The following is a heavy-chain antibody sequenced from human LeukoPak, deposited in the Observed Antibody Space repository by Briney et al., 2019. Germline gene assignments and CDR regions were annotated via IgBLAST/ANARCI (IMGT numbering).Heavy chain of an antibody. D-gene: IGHD3-22*01. V-gene: IGHV1-2*02. J-gene: IGHJ4*02. CDR1: GYTFTRYY. CDR3: ARAYYYDSSGYQGFDY. CDR2: INPNSGGT. Sequence: ASVKASCKASGYTFTRYYMHGLRQAPGQRLEWMGGINPNSGGTNYAQKFQGRVTMTRDTSISTAYLELSRVRSDDTAVYYCARAYYYDSSGYQGFDYWGQGTLVTVSS.